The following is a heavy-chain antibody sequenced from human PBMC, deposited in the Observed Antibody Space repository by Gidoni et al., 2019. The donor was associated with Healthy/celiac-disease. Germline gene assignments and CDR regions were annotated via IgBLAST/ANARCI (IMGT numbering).Heavy chain of an antibody. V-gene: IGHV3-49*04. CDR1: GFTFGDYA. D-gene: IGHD3-3*01. CDR2: IRSKAYGWTT. J-gene: IGHJ6*02. Sequence: EVQLVESGGGLVKPGRSLRLSCTASGFTFGDYAMSWVRPAPGKGLEWVGFIRSKAYGWTTEYAASVKVRFTISRDDSKSIAYLQMNSLKPEDTAVYYCTRGFSDDFWSALPSGPQGNYGMDVWGQGTTVTVSS. CDR3: TRGFSDDFWSALPSGPQGNYGMDV.